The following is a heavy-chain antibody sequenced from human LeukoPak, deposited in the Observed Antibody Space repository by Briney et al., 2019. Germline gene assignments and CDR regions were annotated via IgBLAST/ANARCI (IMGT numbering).Heavy chain of an antibody. CDR1: GGSISSYY. D-gene: IGHD5-12*01. J-gene: IGHJ6*03. CDR2: IYYTGST. V-gene: IGHV4-59*01. CDR3: ARVVYSGYDFRGAMDV. Sequence: SETLSLTCTFSGGSISSYYWSWIRQPPGKGLEWIGYIYYTGSTNHNPSLKSRVTISVDTSKNQFSLKLSSVTAADTAVYYCARVVYSGYDFRGAMDVWGKGTTVTVSS.